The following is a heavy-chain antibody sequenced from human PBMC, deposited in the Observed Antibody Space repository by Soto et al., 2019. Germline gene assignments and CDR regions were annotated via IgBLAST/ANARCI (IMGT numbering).Heavy chain of an antibody. CDR1: GYTFTSYG. V-gene: IGHV1-18*04. CDR2: ISAYNGNT. CDR3: ARDNWNYDYYYYGMDV. Sequence: ASVKVSCKASGYTFTSYGISWVRQAPGQGLEWMGWISAYNGNTNYAQKLQGRVTMTTDISTSTAYMELRSLRSDDTAVYYCARDNWNYDYYYYGMDVWGQGTTVTVSS. J-gene: IGHJ6*02. D-gene: IGHD1-7*01.